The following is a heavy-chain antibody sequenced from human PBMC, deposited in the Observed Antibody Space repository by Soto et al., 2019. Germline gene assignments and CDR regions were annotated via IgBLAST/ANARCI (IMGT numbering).Heavy chain of an antibody. Sequence: LRLSCAASGIRFSDFTMNWVRQAPGKGLEWVSSVSSSSSDIYYVDSVEGRFTISRDNAKNSLYLQMNSLRADDTVVYYCARGDYYHYGLDVWGQGTTVTVSS. J-gene: IGHJ6*02. CDR1: GIRFSDFT. V-gene: IGHV3-21*01. CDR3: ARGDYYHYGLDV. CDR2: VSSSSSDI.